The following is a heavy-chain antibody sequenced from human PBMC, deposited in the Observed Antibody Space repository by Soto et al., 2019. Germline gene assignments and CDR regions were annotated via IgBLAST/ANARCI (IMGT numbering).Heavy chain of an antibody. Sequence: GASVKVSCKASGYTFTSCDSNWVRQATGQGLEWMGWMNPNSGNTGYAQKFQGRVTMTRNTSISTAYMELSSLRVEDTAVYYCAKVGFPYSYGYLFYYWGQGTLVTVSS. J-gene: IGHJ4*02. CDR3: AKVGFPYSYGYLFYY. CDR1: GYTFTSCD. V-gene: IGHV1-8*01. D-gene: IGHD5-18*01. CDR2: MNPNSGNT.